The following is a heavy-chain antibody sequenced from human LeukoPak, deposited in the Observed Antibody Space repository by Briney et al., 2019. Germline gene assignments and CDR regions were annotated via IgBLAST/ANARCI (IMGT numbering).Heavy chain of an antibody. CDR3: AKGYILGSASWFDP. CDR2: MNPNSGNT. Sequence: ASVKVSCMASGYTFTSYDINWVRQATGQGLEWMGWMNPNSGNTGYAQKFQGRVTITRNTSISTAYMELSSLRSEDTAVYYCAKGYILGSASWFDPWGQGTLATVSS. D-gene: IGHD1-26*01. CDR1: GYTFTSYD. V-gene: IGHV1-8*03. J-gene: IGHJ5*02.